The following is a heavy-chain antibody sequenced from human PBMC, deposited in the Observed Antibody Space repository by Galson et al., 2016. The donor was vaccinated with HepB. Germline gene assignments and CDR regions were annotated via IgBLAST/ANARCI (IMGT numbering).Heavy chain of an antibody. CDR3: ARDGRRGYDMDV. Sequence: SLRLSCAASGFTFSNYGIHWVRQAPGKGLEWVAVIWNDGKNKQYADSVKGRFTISRDNSRDTLFLLMTSLRDEDTAVYYCARDGRRGYDMDVWGQGTTVTVSS. CDR1: GFTFSNYG. J-gene: IGHJ6*02. CDR2: IWNDGKNK. V-gene: IGHV3-33*01.